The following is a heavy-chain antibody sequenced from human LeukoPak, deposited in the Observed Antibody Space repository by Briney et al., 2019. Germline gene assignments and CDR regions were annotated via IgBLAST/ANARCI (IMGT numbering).Heavy chain of an antibody. CDR3: AKTPLNYYDSSGSMGYFDY. J-gene: IGHJ4*02. CDR2: ISGSGGST. Sequence: GGSLRLSCAASGFTFSSYAMSWVRQAPGKGLEWVSGISGSGGSTYHADSVKGRFTISRDNSKNTLYLQMNSLRAEDTAVYYCAKTPLNYYDSSGSMGYFDYWGQGTLVTVSS. CDR1: GFTFSSYA. D-gene: IGHD3-22*01. V-gene: IGHV3-23*01.